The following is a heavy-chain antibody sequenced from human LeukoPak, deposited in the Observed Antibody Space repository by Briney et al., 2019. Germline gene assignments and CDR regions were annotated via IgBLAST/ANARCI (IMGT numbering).Heavy chain of an antibody. CDR2: ISSSSSYI. V-gene: IGHV3-21*01. CDR1: GFTFSSYS. D-gene: IGHD6-13*01. Sequence: PGGSLRLSCAASGFTFSSYSMNWVRQAPGKGLEWVSSISSSSSYIYYADSVKGRFTISRDNAKNSLYLQMNSLRAEDTAVYYCARARGAAAGSFDYWGQGTLVTVSS. J-gene: IGHJ4*02. CDR3: ARARGAAAGSFDY.